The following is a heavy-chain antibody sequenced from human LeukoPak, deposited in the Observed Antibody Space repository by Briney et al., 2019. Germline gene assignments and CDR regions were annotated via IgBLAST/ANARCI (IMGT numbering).Heavy chain of an antibody. CDR2: MNPNSGNT. Sequence: GASVKVSCTASGYTFTSYDINWVRQATGQGLGWMGWMNPNSGNTGYAQKFQGRVTMTRNTSISTAYMELSSLRSEDTAVYYCARGPSNHYDILTGYYSYYYYYGMDVWGQGTTVTVSS. V-gene: IGHV1-8*01. D-gene: IGHD3-9*01. CDR3: ARGPSNHYDILTGYYSYYYYYGMDV. J-gene: IGHJ6*02. CDR1: GYTFTSYD.